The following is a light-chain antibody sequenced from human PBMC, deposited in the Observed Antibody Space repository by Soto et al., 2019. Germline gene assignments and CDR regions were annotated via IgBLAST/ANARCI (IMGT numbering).Light chain of an antibody. Sequence: EVVLTQSPGTLSLSPGERATLSCRASQSVSSSNLAWYQQKPGQGPRLLIYGASTRATGIPARFSGSGSVTEFTLTISSLQSEDFAVYYCQQYNDWPPWTFGQGTKVDIK. CDR2: GAS. CDR3: QQYNDWPPWT. CDR1: QSVSSSN. J-gene: IGKJ1*01. V-gene: IGKV3-15*01.